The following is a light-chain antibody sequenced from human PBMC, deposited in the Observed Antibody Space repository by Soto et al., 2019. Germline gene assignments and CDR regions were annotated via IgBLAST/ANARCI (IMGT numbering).Light chain of an antibody. V-gene: IGKV1-39*01. CDR3: QQSYSTPPGYT. J-gene: IGKJ2*01. CDR2: AVS. CDR1: QSISSY. Sequence: DIQMTHSPSSLSASVLYRVTITCRSSQSISSYLNWYQQKPGKAPKLLIYAVSGLQSGVPSRFSGSGSGTDFNPTISSLQPEDFATYYCQQSYSTPPGYTFGQGTKVDIK.